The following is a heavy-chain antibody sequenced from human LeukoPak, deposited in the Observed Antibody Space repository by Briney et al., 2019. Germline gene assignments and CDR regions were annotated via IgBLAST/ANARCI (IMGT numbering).Heavy chain of an antibody. CDR3: ARDATVVSTTNWFDP. Sequence: GGSLRLSCAASGFIFSNAWMNWVRQAPGKGLEWVSSISSSSSYIYYADSVKGRFTISRDNAKNSLYLQMNSLRAEDTAVYYCARDATVVSTTNWFDPWGQGTLVTVSS. V-gene: IGHV3-21*01. J-gene: IGHJ5*02. D-gene: IGHD4-23*01. CDR2: ISSSSSYI. CDR1: GFIFSNAW.